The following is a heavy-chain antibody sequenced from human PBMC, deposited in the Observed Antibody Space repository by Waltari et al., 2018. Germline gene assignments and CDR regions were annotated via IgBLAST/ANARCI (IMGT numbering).Heavy chain of an antibody. CDR2: MQHSGGT. CDR3: ATPMTTVTTPVL. D-gene: IGHD4-17*01. V-gene: IGHV4-31*03. Sequence: QVQLQESGPGLVKPSQTLSLTCIVSGGPLSSGSYYWSWVRQHPGKALEWIGYMQHSGGTLYNPSLESRATIRVDTSKNQLSLRLNSVSAADTAVYYCATPMTTVTTPVLWGPGTLVTVSS. J-gene: IGHJ4*02. CDR1: GGPLSSGSYY.